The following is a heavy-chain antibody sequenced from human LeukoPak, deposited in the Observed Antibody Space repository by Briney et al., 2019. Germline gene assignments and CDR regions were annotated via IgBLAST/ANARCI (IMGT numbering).Heavy chain of an antibody. J-gene: IGHJ4*02. D-gene: IGHD1-26*01. CDR3: AKDKSGNYYFDY. CDR2: ISGSGGST. V-gene: IGHV3-23*01. CDR1: GFTFSSYA. Sequence: GGSLRLSCAASGFTFSSYAMSWVRQAPGKGLEWVSAISGSGGSTYYADSVKGRFTISRDNSKNTLYLQMNSLRAEDTALYYCAKDKSGNYYFDYWGQGTLVTVSS.